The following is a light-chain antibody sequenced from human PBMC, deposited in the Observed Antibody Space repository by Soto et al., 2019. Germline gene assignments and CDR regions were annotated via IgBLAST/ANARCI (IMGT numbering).Light chain of an antibody. CDR2: DAS. CDR3: QQYDSYSRT. CDR1: QSISSW. V-gene: IGKV1-5*01. J-gene: IGKJ1*01. Sequence: DIQMTQSPSTLSASVGDRVTITCRASQSISSWLAWYQQKPGKAPKLLIYDASSLESGVPSRFSGSGSGTEFTLTISSLQTDDFASYYCQQYDSYSRTFGQGTKADIK.